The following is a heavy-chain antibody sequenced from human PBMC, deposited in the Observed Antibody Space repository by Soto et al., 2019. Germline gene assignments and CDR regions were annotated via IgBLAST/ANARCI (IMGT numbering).Heavy chain of an antibody. Sequence: PGESLKISCKGSGYSFAGYWITWVRQKPGKGLEWMGRIDPSYSQTYYSPSFQGRVTISVDKSITTAYLQWSSLKASDTAMYYCARRGSSWYSPDYWGQGTPVTVST. V-gene: IGHV5-10-1*04. D-gene: IGHD6-13*01. CDR1: GYSFAGYW. CDR2: IDPSYSQT. J-gene: IGHJ4*02. CDR3: ARRGSSWYSPDY.